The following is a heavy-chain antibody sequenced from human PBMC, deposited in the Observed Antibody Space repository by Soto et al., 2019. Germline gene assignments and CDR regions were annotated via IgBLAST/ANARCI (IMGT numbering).Heavy chain of an antibody. D-gene: IGHD3-10*01. CDR2: IYYSGST. V-gene: IGHV4-59*12. Sequence: QVQLQESGPGLVKPSETLSLTCTVSGGSISSYYWSWIRQPPGKGLEWIGYIYYSGSTNYNPSLTSRVTISVDTSKNPLSLKLSSVTAEDTAVYYCARALGGNYGYPSYFDYWGQGTLVTVSS. J-gene: IGHJ4*02. CDR3: ARALGGNYGYPSYFDY. CDR1: GGSISSYY.